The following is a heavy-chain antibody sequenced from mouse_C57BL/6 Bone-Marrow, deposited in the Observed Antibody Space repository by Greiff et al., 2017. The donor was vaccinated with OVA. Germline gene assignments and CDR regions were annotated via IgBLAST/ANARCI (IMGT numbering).Heavy chain of an antibody. V-gene: IGHV7-3*01. CDR1: GFTFTDYY. Sequence: VQLKESGGGLVQPGGSLSLSCAASGFTFTDYYMSWVRQPPGKALEWLGFIRNKANGYTTEYSASVKGRFTISRDNSQSILYLQMNALRAEDSATYYCARWGSSYRGYFDYWGQGTTLTVSS. CDR3: ARWGSSYRGYFDY. D-gene: IGHD1-1*01. J-gene: IGHJ2*01. CDR2: IRNKANGYTT.